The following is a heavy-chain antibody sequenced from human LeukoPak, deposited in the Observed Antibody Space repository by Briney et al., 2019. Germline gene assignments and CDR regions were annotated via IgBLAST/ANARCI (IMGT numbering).Heavy chain of an antibody. Sequence: GGSLRLSCAASGFTFSSYAMSWVRQAPGKGLEWVPAISGSGGSTYYADSVKGRFTISRDNSKNTLYLQMNSLRAEDTAVYYCAKDSYYDFWSGYSQSDYWGQGTLVTVSS. CDR2: ISGSGGST. D-gene: IGHD3-3*01. CDR1: GFTFSSYA. CDR3: AKDSYYDFWSGYSQSDY. V-gene: IGHV3-23*01. J-gene: IGHJ4*02.